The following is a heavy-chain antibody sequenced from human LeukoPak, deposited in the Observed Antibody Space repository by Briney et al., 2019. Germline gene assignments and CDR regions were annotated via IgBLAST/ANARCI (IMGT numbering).Heavy chain of an antibody. CDR2: IYSGGST. CDR1: GFTVSSNY. CDR3: AKSLFTSATGTGRAFHI. D-gene: IGHD1-1*01. V-gene: IGHV3-53*01. Sequence: GGSLRLSCAASGFTVSSNYMSWVRQAPGKGLEWVSVIYSGGSTYYADSVKGRFTISRDNSKSTLYLQMNGLRAEDTAIFYCAKSLFTSATGTGRAFHIWGQGTRVTVSS. J-gene: IGHJ3*02.